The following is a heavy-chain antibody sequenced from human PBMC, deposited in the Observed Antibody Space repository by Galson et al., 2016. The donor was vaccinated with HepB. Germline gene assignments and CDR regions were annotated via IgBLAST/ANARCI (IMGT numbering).Heavy chain of an antibody. D-gene: IGHD2-2*01. CDR3: ARDARPTASWHYFDY. V-gene: IGHV3-30-3*01. Sequence: SLRLSCAASGFTFSAYAMHWVRQAPVKGLECLAVMSYDGNIKQYADSVKGRFTISRHNSKKTMYLQMNSLRGDDTAVYYCARDARPTASWHYFDYWGQGTLVTVSS. CDR1: GFTFSAYA. J-gene: IGHJ4*02. CDR2: MSYDGNIK.